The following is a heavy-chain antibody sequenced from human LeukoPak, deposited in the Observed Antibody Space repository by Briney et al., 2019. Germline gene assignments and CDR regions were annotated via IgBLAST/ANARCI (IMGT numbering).Heavy chain of an antibody. Sequence: PSETLSLTCTVSGGSISSYYWSWIRQPPGKGPEWIGYGFYTGSTNYNPSLKSRVTISVDTSNNQFSLKLSSVTAADTAVYYCASEYCSSTSCYFDYWGQGNLVTVSS. D-gene: IGHD2-2*01. V-gene: IGHV4-59*01. CDR1: GGSISSYY. J-gene: IGHJ4*02. CDR2: GFYTGST. CDR3: ASEYCSSTSCYFDY.